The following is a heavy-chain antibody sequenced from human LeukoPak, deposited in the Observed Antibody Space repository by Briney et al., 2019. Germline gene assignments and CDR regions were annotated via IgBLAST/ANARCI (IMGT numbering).Heavy chain of an antibody. Sequence: SETLSLTCTVSGGSITSTTYYWGWIRQPPGKGLEWIASIYYSGTTYYNPSLRSRVTISVDTPKNQFSLKLSSVTAADTAVYYCARDLRKRNCGGSGRYGGVDYWGQGTLVTVSS. V-gene: IGHV4-39*07. CDR2: IYYSGTT. CDR3: ARDLRKRNCGGSGRYGGVDY. J-gene: IGHJ4*02. CDR1: GGSITSTTYY. D-gene: IGHD2-21*01.